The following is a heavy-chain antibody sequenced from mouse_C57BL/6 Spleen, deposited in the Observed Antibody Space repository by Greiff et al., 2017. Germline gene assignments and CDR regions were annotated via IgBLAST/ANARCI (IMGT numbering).Heavy chain of an antibody. D-gene: IGHD1-1*01. CDR1: GYTFTSYG. J-gene: IGHJ4*01. CDR2: IYIGNGYT. V-gene: IGHV1-58*01. CDR3: ARRRDYGSSYEAMDY. Sequence: EVQLQQSGAELVRPGSSVKMSCKTSGYTFTSYGINWVKQRPGQGLEWIGYIYIGNGYTEYNETFKGKATLASATSSSTAYMQRSSLTSEDSAIYCWARRRDYGSSYEAMDYGGQGTSVTVSA.